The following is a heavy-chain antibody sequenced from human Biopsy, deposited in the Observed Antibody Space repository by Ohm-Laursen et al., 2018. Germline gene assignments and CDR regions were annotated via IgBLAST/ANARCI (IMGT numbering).Heavy chain of an antibody. CDR1: GFSFTGYY. J-gene: IGHJ4*02. V-gene: IGHV1-2*02. CDR2: FTPKSGNT. CDR3: ALQAVAQMKNFDY. Sequence: ASVKVSCKASGFSFTGYYIHWVRQAPGQGLEWMGWFTPKSGNTNYAHKFQGNITMTRDTSMSTAYMEMRRLRCDDTAVYYCALQAVAQMKNFDYWGQGTLVTVSS. D-gene: IGHD6-19*01.